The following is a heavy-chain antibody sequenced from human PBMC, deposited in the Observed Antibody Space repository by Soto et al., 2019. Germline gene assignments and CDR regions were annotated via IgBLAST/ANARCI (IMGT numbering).Heavy chain of an antibody. CDR1: GGSPSSYY. CDR3: ARDNQQPEEYYYGLDV. D-gene: IGHD6-13*01. Sequence: PSETLSLTCTVSGGSPSSYYWNWIRQPAGKGLEWIGRIYISGSTNYNPSLKSRVTMSVDTSKNQFSLKLSSVTAADTAVYYCARDNQQPEEYYYGLDVWGQGTTVTVSS. CDR2: IYISGST. J-gene: IGHJ6*02. V-gene: IGHV4-4*07.